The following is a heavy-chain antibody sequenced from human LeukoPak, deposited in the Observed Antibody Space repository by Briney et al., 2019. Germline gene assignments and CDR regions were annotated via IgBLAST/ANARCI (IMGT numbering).Heavy chain of an antibody. CDR2: TSAYNGNT. V-gene: IGHV1-18*01. Sequence: ASVKVSCKASGYTFTSYGISWVRQAPGQGLEWMGWTSAYNGNTNYAQKLQGRVTMTTDTSTSTAYMELRSLRSDDTAVYYCARVVPRAIAAAGTTSGGWFDPWGQGTLVTVSS. D-gene: IGHD6-13*01. CDR1: GYTFTSYG. J-gene: IGHJ5*02. CDR3: ARVVPRAIAAAGTTSGGWFDP.